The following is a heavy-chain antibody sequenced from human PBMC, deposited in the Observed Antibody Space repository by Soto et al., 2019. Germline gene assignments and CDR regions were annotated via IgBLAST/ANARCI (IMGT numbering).Heavy chain of an antibody. J-gene: IGHJ4*02. D-gene: IGHD3-22*01. Sequence: QVQLVESGGGVVQPGRSLRLSCAASGFTFSTYGMHWVRQAPGKGLEWVAVIWYDGSNKDYADSVKGRFTISRDNSKNTLYLQMNSLRAEDTAVYYCARDLGYYDSSGHWGQGTLVTVSS. V-gene: IGHV3-33*01. CDR3: ARDLGYYDSSGH. CDR1: GFTFSTYG. CDR2: IWYDGSNK.